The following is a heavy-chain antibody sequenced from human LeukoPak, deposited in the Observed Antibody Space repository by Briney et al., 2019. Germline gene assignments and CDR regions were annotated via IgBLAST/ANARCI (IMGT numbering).Heavy chain of an antibody. Sequence: SETLSLTCAVYGGSFSGYYWSWIRQPPGKGLEWIGEINHSGSTNYNPSLKSRVTISVDTSKNQFSLKLSSVTAADTAVYYCARDRPDGSDAFDIWGQGTMVTVSS. D-gene: IGHD1-14*01. CDR3: ARDRPDGSDAFDI. CDR2: INHSGST. J-gene: IGHJ3*02. CDR1: GGSFSGYY. V-gene: IGHV4-34*01.